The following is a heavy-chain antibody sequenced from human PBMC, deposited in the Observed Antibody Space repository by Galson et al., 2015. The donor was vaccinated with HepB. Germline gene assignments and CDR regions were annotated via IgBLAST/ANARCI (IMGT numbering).Heavy chain of an antibody. V-gene: IGHV4-59*01. J-gene: IGHJ5*02. CDR3: TRGRWFDH. CDR1: GDSISPNY. CDR2: VSNSGGT. Sequence: SETLSLTCTISGDSISPNYWTWIRQPPGKGLEWIGHVSNSGGTNYNPSLKSRVTISLDPSNTEFSLRLRSVTAADTAVYYCTRGRWFDHWGQGTLVTVSS.